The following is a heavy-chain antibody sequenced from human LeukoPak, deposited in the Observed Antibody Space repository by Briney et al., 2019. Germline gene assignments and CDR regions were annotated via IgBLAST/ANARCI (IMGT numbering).Heavy chain of an antibody. D-gene: IGHD1-14*01. CDR3: AREDTGGTFDY. CDR2: IYTSGST. J-gene: IGHJ4*02. Sequence: SETLSLTCTVSGGSISSYYWSWIRQPPGKGLEWIGYIYTSGSTNYNPSLKSRVTISVDTSKNQFSLKLSSVTAADTAVYYCAREDTGGTFDYWGQGSLVTVSS. CDR1: GGSISSYY. V-gene: IGHV4-4*09.